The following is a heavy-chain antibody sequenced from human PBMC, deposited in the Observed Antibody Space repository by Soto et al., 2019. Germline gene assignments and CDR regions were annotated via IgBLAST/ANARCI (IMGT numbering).Heavy chain of an antibody. CDR2: IYYKGNT. Sequence: QVQLQESGPGLVKPSETLSLTSSVSGGSISNHYWSWIRQPPGKGLEWIGYIYYKGNTNYNPSLKSRVTMSVDTSRNQISLKLTTVTAADTAVYYCTRANWYSEYWGQGTLVTVSS. V-gene: IGHV4-59*11. CDR1: GGSISNHY. J-gene: IGHJ4*02. CDR3: TRANWYSEY. D-gene: IGHD7-27*01.